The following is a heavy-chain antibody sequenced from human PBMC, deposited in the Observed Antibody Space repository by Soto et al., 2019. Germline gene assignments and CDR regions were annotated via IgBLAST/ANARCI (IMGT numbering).Heavy chain of an antibody. V-gene: IGHV4-59*08. Sequence: SETLSLTCTVSGGSISSYYWSWIRQPPEKGLEWIGYIYYSGSTNYNPSLKSRVTISVDTSKNQFSLKLSSVTAADTAVYYCARRRPHGDYDYYYYMDVWGKGTTVTVSS. D-gene: IGHD4-17*01. J-gene: IGHJ6*03. CDR2: IYYSGST. CDR1: GGSISSYY. CDR3: ARRRPHGDYDYYYYMDV.